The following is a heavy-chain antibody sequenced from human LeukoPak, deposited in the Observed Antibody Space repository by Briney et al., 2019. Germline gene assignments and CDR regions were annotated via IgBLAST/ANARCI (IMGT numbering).Heavy chain of an antibody. J-gene: IGHJ4*02. CDR2: IYPGDSDT. CDR1: GYSFTSYW. V-gene: IGHV5-51*01. CDR3: ARRRILTGYYYYFDY. Sequence: GESLKISCKGSGYSFTSYWIGCVRQMPGKGLEWMGIIYPGDSDTRYSPSFQGQVTISADKSISTAYLQWSSLKASDTAMYYCARRRILTGYYYYFDYWGQGTLVTVSS. D-gene: IGHD3-9*01.